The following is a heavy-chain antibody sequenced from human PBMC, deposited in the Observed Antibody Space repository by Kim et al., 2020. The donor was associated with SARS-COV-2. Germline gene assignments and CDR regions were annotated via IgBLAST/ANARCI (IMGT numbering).Heavy chain of an antibody. CDR3: ARATAMVTLFDY. J-gene: IGHJ4*02. D-gene: IGHD5-18*01. CDR2: IYYSGST. CDR1: GGSVSSGSYY. V-gene: IGHV4-61*01. Sequence: ETLSLTCTVSGGSVSSGSYYWSWIRQPPGKGLEWIGYIYYSGSTNYNPSLKSRVTISVDTSKNQFSLKLSSVTAADTAVYYCARATAMVTLFDYWGQGTLVTVSS.